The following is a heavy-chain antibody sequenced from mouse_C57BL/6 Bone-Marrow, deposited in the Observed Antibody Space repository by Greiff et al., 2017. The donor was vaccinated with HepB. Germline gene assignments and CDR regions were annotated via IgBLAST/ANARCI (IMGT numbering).Heavy chain of an antibody. J-gene: IGHJ2*01. D-gene: IGHD3-2*02. Sequence: VQLQQSGTELVKPGASVKLSCKASGYTFTSYWMHWVKQRPGQGLEWIGNINPSNGGTNYNEKFKSKATLTVDKSSSTAYMQLSSLTSEDSAVYYCARKAQALYYFDYWGQGTTLTVSS. CDR3: ARKAQALYYFDY. V-gene: IGHV1-53*01. CDR1: GYTFTSYW. CDR2: INPSNGGT.